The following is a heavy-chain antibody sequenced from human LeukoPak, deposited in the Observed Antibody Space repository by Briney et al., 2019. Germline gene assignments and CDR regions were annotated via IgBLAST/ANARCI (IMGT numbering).Heavy chain of an antibody. J-gene: IGHJ4*02. CDR3: GRLDDYDYSAW. CDR1: GGSISSGSYY. CDR2: IYTSGST. Sequence: SETLSLTCTVSGGSISSGSYYWSWIRQPAGKGLEWIGRIYTSGSTNYNPSLKSRVTISVDTSKNQFSLKLNSVTAADTAVYFCGRLDDYDYSAWWGQGILVTVSS. D-gene: IGHD3-22*01. V-gene: IGHV4-61*02.